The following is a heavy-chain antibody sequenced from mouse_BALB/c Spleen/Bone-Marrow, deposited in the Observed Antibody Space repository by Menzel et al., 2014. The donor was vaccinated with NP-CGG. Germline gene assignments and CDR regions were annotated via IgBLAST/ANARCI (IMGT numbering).Heavy chain of an antibody. D-gene: IGHD1-1*01. Sequence: DQLQQSGAELVRTGNSVKVSCKASGYAFTNYLIEWVKQRPGPGLEWIGVINPGSGGTNYNEKFKGKATLTADKSSSTAYMQLSSLTSDDSAVYFCARSGYYGSNYAMDYWGQGTSVTVSS. CDR1: GYAFTNYL. J-gene: IGHJ4*01. CDR2: INPGSGGT. CDR3: ARSGYYGSNYAMDY. V-gene: IGHV1-54*01.